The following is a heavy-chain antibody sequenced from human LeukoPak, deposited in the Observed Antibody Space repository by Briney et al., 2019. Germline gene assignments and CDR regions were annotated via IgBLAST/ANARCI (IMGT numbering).Heavy chain of an antibody. D-gene: IGHD4-17*01. CDR2: IYYSGST. J-gene: IGHJ4*02. CDR1: GGSISSSSYY. Sequence: SETLSLTCTVSGGSISSSSYYWGWIRQPPGKGLEWIGSIYYSGSTYYNPSLKSRVTISVDTSKNQFSLKLSSVTAADTAVYYCAREMYGDYAGFDYWGQGTLVTVSS. V-gene: IGHV4-39*07. CDR3: AREMYGDYAGFDY.